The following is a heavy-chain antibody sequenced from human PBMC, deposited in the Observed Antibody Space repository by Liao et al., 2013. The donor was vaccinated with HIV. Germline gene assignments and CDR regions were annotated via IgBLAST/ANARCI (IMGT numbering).Heavy chain of an antibody. J-gene: IGHJ4*02. CDR3: ARVVRPDYGDYRPFDY. Sequence: QLQLQESGPGLVKPSETLSLTCTVSGGSISSSSYYWGWIRQPPGKGLEWIGSIYYSGTTYYNPSLKSRVTISVDTSKNQFSLKLNSVTAADTAVYYCARVVRPDYGDYRPFDYWGQGTLVTVSS. CDR2: IYYSGTT. V-gene: IGHV4-39*07. D-gene: IGHD4-17*01. CDR1: GGSISSSSYY.